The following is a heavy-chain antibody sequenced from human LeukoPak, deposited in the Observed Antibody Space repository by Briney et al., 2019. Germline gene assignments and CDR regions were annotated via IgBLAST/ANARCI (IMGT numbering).Heavy chain of an antibody. V-gene: IGHV3-30*14. Sequence: GGSLRLSCAASGFTFSTYAMHWVRQAPGKGLEWVAFISYDGTSEYYVDCVKGRFTISRDNSKNTLYFQMHRLRVADTAVHYCARDLYGATGRDAFDIWGQGTMVTVSS. J-gene: IGHJ3*02. CDR3: ARDLYGATGRDAFDI. CDR1: GFTFSTYA. D-gene: IGHD4-17*01. CDR2: ISYDGTSE.